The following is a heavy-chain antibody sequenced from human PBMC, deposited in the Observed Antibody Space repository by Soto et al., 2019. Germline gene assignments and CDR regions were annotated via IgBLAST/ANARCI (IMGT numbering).Heavy chain of an antibody. CDR2: ISSSGSTI. CDR3: ARGIYSSGWYSFGDY. V-gene: IGHV3-48*03. D-gene: IGHD6-19*01. Sequence: EVQLVESGGGLVQPGGSLRLSCAASGFTFSSYEMNWVRQAPGKGLEWVSYISSSGSTIYYADSVKGRFTISRDNAKNSLYLQMNSLRAEDTAVYYCARGIYSSGWYSFGDYWGQGTLVTVSS. CDR1: GFTFSSYE. J-gene: IGHJ4*02.